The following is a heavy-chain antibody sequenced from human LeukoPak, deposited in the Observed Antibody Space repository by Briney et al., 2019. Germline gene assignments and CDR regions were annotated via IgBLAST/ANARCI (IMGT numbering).Heavy chain of an antibody. Sequence: GGSLRLSCAASGXTFSTYSMNWVRQAPGKGLEWVSSISSSSSYIYYADSVKGRFTISRDNAKNSLYLQMNSLRAEDTAVYYCASSLAAAGTGGWFDPWGQGTLVTVSS. V-gene: IGHV3-21*01. CDR3: ASSLAAAGTGGWFDP. D-gene: IGHD6-13*01. J-gene: IGHJ5*02. CDR1: GXTFSTYS. CDR2: ISSSSSYI.